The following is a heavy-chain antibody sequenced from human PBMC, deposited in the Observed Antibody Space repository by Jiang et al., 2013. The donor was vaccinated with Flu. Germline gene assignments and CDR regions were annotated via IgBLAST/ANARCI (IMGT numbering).Heavy chain of an antibody. CDR2: IQYSGST. J-gene: IGHJ6*02. V-gene: IGHV4-59*01. CDR1: GASISYYY. CDR3: ATPSGYYYYYGMDV. Sequence: GPGLVKASETLSLTCTVSGASISYYYWSWIRQPPGKGLEWIGYIQYSGSTNYNPSLKSRVTISVDTSKNQFSLKLSSVTAADTAVYYCATPSGYYYYYGMDVWGQGTTVTVSS. D-gene: IGHD3-10*01.